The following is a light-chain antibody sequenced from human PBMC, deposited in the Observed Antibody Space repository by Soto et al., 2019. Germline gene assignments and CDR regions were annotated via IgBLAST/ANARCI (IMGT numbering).Light chain of an antibody. J-gene: IGKJ5*01. Sequence: DIQMKQSPSSLAASVGDRVTINCRARGGISTWLAWYQHKPRQAPKLLLYKASSLESGVPSRFSGSGSGTEFTLTINSLQPDDFATYYCQQYNSSSITFGQGTRLEIK. CDR3: QQYNSSSIT. V-gene: IGKV1-5*03. CDR1: GGISTW. CDR2: KAS.